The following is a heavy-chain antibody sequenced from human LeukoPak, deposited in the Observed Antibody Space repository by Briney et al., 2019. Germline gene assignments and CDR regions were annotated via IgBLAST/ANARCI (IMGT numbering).Heavy chain of an antibody. V-gene: IGHV4-59*01. CDR3: ARGPMIAVAGTGYSDY. J-gene: IGHJ4*02. CDR1: GVSISSYY. D-gene: IGHD6-19*01. CDR2: IYYSGST. Sequence: SETLSLTCTVSGVSISSYYWSWIRQPPGKGLEWIGYIYYSGSTNYNPTLKSRVTISVDTSKNQFSLKLSSVTAAATAVYYCARGPMIAVAGTGYSDYWGQGTLVTVSS.